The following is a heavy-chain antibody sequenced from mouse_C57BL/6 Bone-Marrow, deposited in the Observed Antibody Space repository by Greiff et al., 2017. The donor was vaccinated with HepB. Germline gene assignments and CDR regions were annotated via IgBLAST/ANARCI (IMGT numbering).Heavy chain of an antibody. V-gene: IGHV5-9*01. Sequence: EVQLVESGGGLVKPGGSLKLSCAASGFTFSSYTMSWVRQTPEKRLEWVATISGGGGNTYYPDSVKGRFTISRDNAKNTLYLQMSSLRSEDTALYYCARRGYGSSYFAYWGQGTLVTVSA. CDR1: GFTFSSYT. CDR2: ISGGGGNT. D-gene: IGHD1-1*01. J-gene: IGHJ3*01. CDR3: ARRGYGSSYFAY.